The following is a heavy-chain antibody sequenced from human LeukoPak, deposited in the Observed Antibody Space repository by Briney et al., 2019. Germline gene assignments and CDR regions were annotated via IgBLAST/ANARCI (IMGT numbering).Heavy chain of an antibody. CDR3: AKGTDIVVEPAAISS. Sequence: GGSLRLSCAASGFTFSSYAMSWVRQAPGKGLEWVSAISGSGGNTYYADSVKGRFTISRDNSKNTLYLQMNSLRAEDTAVYYCAKGTDIVVEPAAISSWGQGTLVTVSS. J-gene: IGHJ5*02. CDR1: GFTFSSYA. D-gene: IGHD2-2*01. V-gene: IGHV3-23*01. CDR2: ISGSGGNT.